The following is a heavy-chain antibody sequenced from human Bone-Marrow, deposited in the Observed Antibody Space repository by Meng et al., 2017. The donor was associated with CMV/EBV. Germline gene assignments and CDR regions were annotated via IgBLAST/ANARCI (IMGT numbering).Heavy chain of an antibody. Sequence: SVKVSCKASGYTFTGYYMHWVRQAPGQGLEWMGRIIPILGIANYAQKFQGRVTITADKSTSTAYMEVSSLRSEDTAVYYCARDHGPAAISYYGMDVWGQGTTVTVSS. CDR3: ARDHGPAAISYYGMDV. J-gene: IGHJ6*02. CDR1: GYTFTGYY. CDR2: IIPILGIA. V-gene: IGHV1-69*04. D-gene: IGHD2-2*01.